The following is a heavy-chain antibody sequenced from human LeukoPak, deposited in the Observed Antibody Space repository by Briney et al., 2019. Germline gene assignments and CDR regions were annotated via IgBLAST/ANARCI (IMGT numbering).Heavy chain of an antibody. J-gene: IGHJ3*02. CDR1: GFTLSKHA. D-gene: IGHD1-26*01. CDR3: AKVQKEQRVPAILSEDAFDM. Sequence: GRSLRLSCATSGFTLSKHAMFWVRQAPGKGLEWVAVISRDGITQKYERSVKGRFTITRDNSQNTVYLQMNSLTPDDTAVYYCAKVQKEQRVPAILSEDAFDMWGQGTRVTVSS. CDR2: ISRDGITQ. V-gene: IGHV3-30*18.